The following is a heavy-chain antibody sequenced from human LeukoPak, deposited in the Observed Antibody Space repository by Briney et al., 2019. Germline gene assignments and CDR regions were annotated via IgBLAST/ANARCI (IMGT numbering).Heavy chain of an antibody. CDR2: IYYSEST. CDR1: GGSISSYY. CDR3: ARVFSSVWSDPLFDL. D-gene: IGHD6-19*01. J-gene: IGHJ4*02. V-gene: IGHV4-59*01. Sequence: SETLSLTCTVSGGSISSYYWCWIRKPPPKGEEWMGYIYYSESTNYNPTPKSQATISIATPKNKYSFNLSSVTAADTAVYCCARVFSSVWSDPLFDLWGQGTLVTVSS.